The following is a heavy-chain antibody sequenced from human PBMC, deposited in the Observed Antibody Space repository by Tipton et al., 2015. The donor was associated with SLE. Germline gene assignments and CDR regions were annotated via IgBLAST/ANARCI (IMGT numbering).Heavy chain of an antibody. CDR2: VFRGGST. Sequence: TLSLTCSVYGDSLSGQYWSWIRQPPGKGLEWIGEVFRGGSTNYNPSLESRLTISIDTSKNQFSLRLTSMTPADTALYYCARARRTTSSHFDYWGQGTLVTVSS. D-gene: IGHD1-14*01. J-gene: IGHJ4*02. V-gene: IGHV4-34*09. CDR1: GDSLSGQY. CDR3: ARARRTTSSHFDY.